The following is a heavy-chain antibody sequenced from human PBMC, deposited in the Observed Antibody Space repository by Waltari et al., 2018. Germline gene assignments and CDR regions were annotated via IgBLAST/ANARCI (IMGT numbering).Heavy chain of an antibody. CDR1: GFTFRNAW. D-gene: IGHD2-15*01. CDR2: ITNKADGGTK. Sequence: EVQLVESGGGLVKPGGSLRLSCGASGFTFRNAWMSWVRQAPGKGLEWVGRITNKADGGTKDYATPVKGRFSSSREDSKSTLYLQMNTLKSEDTAVYYCTTDPVLTAFDYWGQGTLVTVSS. J-gene: IGHJ4*02. CDR3: TTDPVLTAFDY. V-gene: IGHV3-15*01.